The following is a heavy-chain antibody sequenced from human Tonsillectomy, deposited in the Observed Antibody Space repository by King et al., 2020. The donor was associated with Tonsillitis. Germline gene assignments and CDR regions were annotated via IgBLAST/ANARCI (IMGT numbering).Heavy chain of an antibody. CDR1: GYTFSGHY. Sequence: VQLVESGAEVKKPGASVKVSCKASGYTFSGHYMHWVRQAPGQGLEWMGWINPKSGGTNYEQKFEGRVTMTRDPSISTAYIEMSSLRSGDTAVYYCARALKYSSPSFVSFGYWGQGTLVTVSS. CDR2: INPKSGGT. D-gene: IGHD6-19*01. J-gene: IGHJ4*02. V-gene: IGHV1-2*02. CDR3: ARALKYSSPSFVSFGY.